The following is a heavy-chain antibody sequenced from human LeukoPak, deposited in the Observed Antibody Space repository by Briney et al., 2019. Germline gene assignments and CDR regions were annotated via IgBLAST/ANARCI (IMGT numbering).Heavy chain of an antibody. CDR3: AKARFGVLTRWDY. CDR1: GFTFSSYV. J-gene: IGHJ4*02. Sequence: PGGSLRLSCAASGFTFSSYVMSWVRQAPAKGLEWVAVISGGGGSTYYAGSVKGRLTISRDSSKSTLYLQMNSLRAEDTAIYYCAKARFGVLTRWDYWGQGTLVTVSS. V-gene: IGHV3-23*01. D-gene: IGHD3-3*01. CDR2: ISGGGGST.